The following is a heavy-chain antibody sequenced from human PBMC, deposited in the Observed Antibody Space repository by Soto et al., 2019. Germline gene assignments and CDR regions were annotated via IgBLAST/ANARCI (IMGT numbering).Heavy chain of an antibody. CDR2: ISSSSSTI. CDR3: ARSGASGYPTLAN. CDR1: GFTFSSYS. J-gene: IGHJ4*01. Sequence: GGSLRLSCAASGFTFSSYSMSWVRQAPGKGLERVSYISSSSSTIYYADSVKGRFTISRDNAKNSLYLQMNSLRAEDTAVYYCARSGASGYPTLANWVHGTLVTVSS. V-gene: IGHV3-48*01. D-gene: IGHD3-22*01.